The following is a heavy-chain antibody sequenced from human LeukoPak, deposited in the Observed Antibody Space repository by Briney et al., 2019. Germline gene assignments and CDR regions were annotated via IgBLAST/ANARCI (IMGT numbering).Heavy chain of an antibody. V-gene: IGHV1-8*01. D-gene: IGHD1-26*01. CDR1: GYTFTSYD. Sequence: EASVKVSCKASGYTFTSYDINWVRQATGQGLEWMGWMNPNSGNTGYAQKLQGRVTMTRNTSISTAYMELSSLRSEDTAVYYCARLSRSDGAFDIWGQGTMVTVSS. CDR2: MNPNSGNT. J-gene: IGHJ3*02. CDR3: ARLSRSDGAFDI.